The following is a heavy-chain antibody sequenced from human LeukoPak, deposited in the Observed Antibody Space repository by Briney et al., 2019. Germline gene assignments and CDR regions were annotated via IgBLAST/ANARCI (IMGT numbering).Heavy chain of an antibody. CDR1: GFTFDDYT. Sequence: GGSLRLSCAASGFTFDDYTMHWVRQAPGKGLDWVSLITWDGGSTFYADSVKGRFTISRDNSKNSLYLQMNSLKTEDTALYYCAKDIRIGSGYIYGSDRGGFDYWGQGTLVTVSS. J-gene: IGHJ4*02. V-gene: IGHV3-43*01. D-gene: IGHD5-18*01. CDR2: ITWDGGST. CDR3: AKDIRIGSGYIYGSDRGGFDY.